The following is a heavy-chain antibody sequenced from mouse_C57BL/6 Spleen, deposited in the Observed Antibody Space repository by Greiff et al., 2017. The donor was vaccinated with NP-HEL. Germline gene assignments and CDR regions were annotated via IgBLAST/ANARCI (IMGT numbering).Heavy chain of an antibody. CDR2: ISSGSSTI. CDR3: AGGDYAMDD. J-gene: IGHJ4*01. CDR1: GFTFSDYG. Sequence: EVQLQESGGGLVKPGGSLKLSCAASGFTFSDYGMHWVRQAPEKGLEWVAYISSGSSTIYYADTVKGRFTISRDNAKNTLFLQMTSLRSEDTAMDYCAGGDYAMDDWGQGTSVTVSS. V-gene: IGHV5-17*01.